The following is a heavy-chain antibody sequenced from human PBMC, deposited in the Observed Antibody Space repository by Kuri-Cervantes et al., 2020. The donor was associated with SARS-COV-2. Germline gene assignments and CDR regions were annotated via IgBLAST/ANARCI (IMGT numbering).Heavy chain of an antibody. V-gene: IGHV4-30-2*01. D-gene: IGHD3-10*01. CDR1: GGSFSGRYS. CDR3: ASGSFGSNDF. J-gene: IGHJ4*02. CDR2: IYHSGST. Sequence: LRLSCAVSGGSFSGRYSWSWIRQPPGEGLEWIGYIYHSGSTYYNPSLKSRVTISGDKSKNQFSLRLTSVTAADTAVYYCASGSFGSNDFWGQGTLVTVSS.